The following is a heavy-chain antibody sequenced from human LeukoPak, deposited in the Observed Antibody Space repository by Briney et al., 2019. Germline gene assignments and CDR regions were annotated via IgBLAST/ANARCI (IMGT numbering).Heavy chain of an antibody. Sequence: SVKVSCKASGGTFSSYAISWVRQAPGQGLEWKGGIIPIFGTANYAQKFQGRVTITADESTSTAYMELSSLRSEDTAVYYCARVLPWYMDVWGKGTTVTVSS. D-gene: IGHD2-15*01. V-gene: IGHV1-69*01. CDR3: ARVLPWYMDV. J-gene: IGHJ6*03. CDR2: IIPIFGTA. CDR1: GGTFSSYA.